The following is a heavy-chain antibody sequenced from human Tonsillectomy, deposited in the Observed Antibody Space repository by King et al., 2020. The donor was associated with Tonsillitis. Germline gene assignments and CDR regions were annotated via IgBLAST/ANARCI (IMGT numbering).Heavy chain of an antibody. CDR3: ANDPASVYYVCGGYFYGTYFDY. CDR2: ISYDGRNK. D-gene: IGHD3-22*01. CDR1: GFTFSSYG. V-gene: IGHV3-30*18. J-gene: IGHJ4*02. Sequence: VQLVESGGGVVQPGRSLRLACAASGFTFSSYGMHWVRQAPGKGLEGVAIISYDGRNKYYADSVKGRFTISRDKSKNTLYLQMNSLRAEDSAVYYCANDPASVYYVCGGYFYGTYFDYWGLGPLVTVSS.